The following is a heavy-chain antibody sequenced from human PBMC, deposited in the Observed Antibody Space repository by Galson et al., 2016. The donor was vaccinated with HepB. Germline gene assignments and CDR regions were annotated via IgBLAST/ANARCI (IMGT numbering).Heavy chain of an antibody. CDR3: ARVSPVDYYDYMDV. CDR2: ISGRSSYI. CDR1: TFTFSDYS. Sequence: SLRLSCAASTFTFSDYSMNWVRPAPGKGLEWVSFISGRSSYIYYADSVEGRFTVSRDNAKNSLYLQMNSLRAEDTAVYYCARVSPVDYYDYMDVWGRGTTVTVS. V-gene: IGHV3-21*01. J-gene: IGHJ6*03.